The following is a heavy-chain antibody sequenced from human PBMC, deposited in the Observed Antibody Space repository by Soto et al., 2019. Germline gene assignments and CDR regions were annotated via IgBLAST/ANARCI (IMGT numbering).Heavy chain of an antibody. J-gene: IGHJ4*02. CDR2: ISGSGGYI. CDR1: GFTFSSYS. D-gene: IGHD6-13*01. V-gene: IGHV3-21*01. CDR3: ARDRQSTPWYAADY. Sequence: GSLRLSCEGSGFTFSSYSMNWVRQAPGKGLEWVSSISGSGGYIYYADSVKGRFTISRDNARNSLYLQMTSLRDEDTALYYCARDRQSTPWYAADYWGQGSLVTVSS.